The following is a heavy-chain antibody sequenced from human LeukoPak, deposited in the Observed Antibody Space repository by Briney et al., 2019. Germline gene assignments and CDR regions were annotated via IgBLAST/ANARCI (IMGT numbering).Heavy chain of an antibody. Sequence: RTGGSLRLSCAASGFTFSSFWMSWVRQAPGKGLEWVANINQDGSGKYFVDSVKGRFTISRDNAKNSLYLQMNSLRAEDTAVYYCARGVSGEPWGQGTLVTVSS. J-gene: IGHJ5*02. V-gene: IGHV3-7*01. D-gene: IGHD1-14*01. CDR1: GFTFSSFW. CDR3: ARGVSGEP. CDR2: INQDGSGK.